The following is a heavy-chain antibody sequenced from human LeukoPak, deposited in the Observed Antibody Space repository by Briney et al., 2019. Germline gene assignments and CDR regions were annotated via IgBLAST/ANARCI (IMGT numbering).Heavy chain of an antibody. CDR3: AREKGGGLSGNLGVLFATYYTYYYMDV. D-gene: IGHD3-16*01. Sequence: EASVKVSCKASGYSFTIYNIHWVRQAPGQGLEWMGMINPSDGATTYAQRFQGRLTMTRDMSTTTVYMDLRSLRSEDTAAYFCAREKGGGLSGNLGVLFATYYTYYYMDVWGRGTMVTVSS. CDR1: GYSFTIYN. V-gene: IGHV1-46*01. J-gene: IGHJ6*03. CDR2: INPSDGAT.